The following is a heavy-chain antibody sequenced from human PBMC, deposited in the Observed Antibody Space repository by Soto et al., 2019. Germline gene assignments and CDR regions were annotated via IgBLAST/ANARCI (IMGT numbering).Heavy chain of an antibody. Sequence: QVSLVQSGAEVKKPGASVKVSCKASGYTFTSYYVHWVRQAPGQGLEWMGIINPSGATTTYAQNFQGRVPMTRDTSTSTVYMELSSLRSEDTAVYYCARRDCFSSSCYFKYWGQGTLVTVSS. D-gene: IGHD2-2*01. V-gene: IGHV1-46*01. CDR3: ARRDCFSSSCYFKY. J-gene: IGHJ4*02. CDR1: GYTFTSYY. CDR2: INPSGATT.